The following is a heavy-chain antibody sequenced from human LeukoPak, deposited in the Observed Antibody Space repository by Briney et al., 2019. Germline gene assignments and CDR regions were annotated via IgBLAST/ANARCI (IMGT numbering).Heavy chain of an antibody. J-gene: IGHJ4*02. CDR3: TRDGSTGWYKGGFDY. D-gene: IGHD1-14*01. CDR1: GYSISSGYY. CDR2: IYYSGYT. V-gene: IGHV4-38-2*02. Sequence: PSETLSLTCTVSGYSISSGYYWGWIRQPPGKGLEWIGSIYYSGYTYYSPSLKSRVTISVDTSKNQFSLKLTSVTAADTAVYYCTRDGSTGWYKGGFDYWGPGTLVTVSS.